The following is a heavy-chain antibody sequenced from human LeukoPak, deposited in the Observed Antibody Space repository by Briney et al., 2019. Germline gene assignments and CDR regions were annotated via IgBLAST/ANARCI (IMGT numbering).Heavy chain of an antibody. CDR1: GYTFTGYY. J-gene: IGHJ4*02. CDR2: INPHSGGT. CDR3: ARDVGEYCSSINCYASHY. V-gene: IGHV1-2*02. D-gene: IGHD2-2*01. Sequence: GASVKVSCKASGYTFTGYYIHWVRQAPGQGLEWMGWINPHSGGTNYAQEFQGGVTMTRDMSITTAYMELSSLRSDDTAVYYCARDVGEYCSSINCYASHYWGQGTLVTVSS.